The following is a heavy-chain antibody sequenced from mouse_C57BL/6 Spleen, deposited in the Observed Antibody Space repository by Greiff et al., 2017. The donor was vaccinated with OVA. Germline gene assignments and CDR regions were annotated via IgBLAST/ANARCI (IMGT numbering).Heavy chain of an antibody. Sequence: QVQLQQSGAELARPGASVTLSCKASGYTFTSYGISWVKQRTGPGLEWIGEIYPRSGNTYYNEKFKGKATLTADKSSSTAYMELRSLTSEDSAVYFCARWNTTVVATDYWGQGTTLTVSS. J-gene: IGHJ2*01. CDR3: ARWNTTVVATDY. V-gene: IGHV1-81*01. D-gene: IGHD1-1*01. CDR1: GYTFTSYG. CDR2: IYPRSGNT.